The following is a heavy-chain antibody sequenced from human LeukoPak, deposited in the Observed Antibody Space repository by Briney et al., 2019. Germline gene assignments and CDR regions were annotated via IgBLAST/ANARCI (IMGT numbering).Heavy chain of an antibody. CDR2: IYYSGST. CDR3: ARDTTGSGYYDSSGYFQFDY. V-gene: IGHV4-39*07. D-gene: IGHD3-22*01. CDR1: GGSISSSSYY. J-gene: IGHJ4*02. Sequence: PSETLSLTCTVSGGSISSSSYYWGWIRQPPGKGLEWIGSIYYSGSTYYNPSLKSRVTISVDTSKNQFSLKLSSVTAADTAVYYCARDTTGSGYYDSSGYFQFDYWGQGTLVTVSS.